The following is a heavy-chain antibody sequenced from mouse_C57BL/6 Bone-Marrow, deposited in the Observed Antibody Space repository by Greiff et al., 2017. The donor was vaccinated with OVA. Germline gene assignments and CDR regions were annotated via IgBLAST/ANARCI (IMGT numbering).Heavy chain of an antibody. Sequence: QVQLQQPGAELVMPGASVKLSCKASGYTFTSYWMHWVKQRPGQGLEWIGEIDPSDSYTNYNQKFKCKSTLTVDKSSSTAYMQLSSLTSEDSAVYYCARALYDWFAYWGQGTLVTVSA. D-gene: IGHD2-3*01. J-gene: IGHJ3*01. CDR2: IDPSDSYT. V-gene: IGHV1-69*01. CDR3: ARALYDWFAY. CDR1: GYTFTSYW.